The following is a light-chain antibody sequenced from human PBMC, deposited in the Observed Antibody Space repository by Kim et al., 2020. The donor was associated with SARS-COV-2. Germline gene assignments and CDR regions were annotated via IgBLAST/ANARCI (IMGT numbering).Light chain of an antibody. CDR3: HMYNNAPWT. Sequence: ASVGDSVTITCRASQGISNYLAWYQHKPGKVPKLLIFAASTVHSGVPSRFSGGGSGTDFTRTISSLQPEDVATYYCHMYNNAPWTFGQGTKVDIK. J-gene: IGKJ1*01. V-gene: IGKV1-27*01. CDR2: AAS. CDR1: QGISNY.